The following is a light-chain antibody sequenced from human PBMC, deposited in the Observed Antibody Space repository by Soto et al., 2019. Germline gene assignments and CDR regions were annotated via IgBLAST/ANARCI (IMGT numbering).Light chain of an antibody. Sequence: QSVLTQPPSASGTPGQRATISCSGSSSNIGSNTVNWYQQLPGTAPKLLIYSNNQRPSGVPDRFSGSKSDTSASLAISGLQSEDEADYYCAAWDDSLNGLYVFGTGTQLTVL. CDR3: AAWDDSLNGLYV. J-gene: IGLJ1*01. CDR2: SNN. V-gene: IGLV1-44*01. CDR1: SSNIGSNT.